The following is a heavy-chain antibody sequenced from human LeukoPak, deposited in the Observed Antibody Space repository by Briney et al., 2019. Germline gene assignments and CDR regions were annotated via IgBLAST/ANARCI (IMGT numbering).Heavy chain of an antibody. CDR1: GGSISRYY. V-gene: IGHV4-59*01. J-gene: IGHJ4*02. CDR2: IYYSGST. Sequence: SETLSLTCTVSGGSISRYYWSWIRQPPGKGLERIGYIYYSGSTNYNPSLKSRVTISVDTSKNQFSLKLSSVTAADTAVYYCGGGAVEMATILADYWRQGTRVTVPT. CDR3: GGGAVEMATILADY. D-gene: IGHD5-24*01.